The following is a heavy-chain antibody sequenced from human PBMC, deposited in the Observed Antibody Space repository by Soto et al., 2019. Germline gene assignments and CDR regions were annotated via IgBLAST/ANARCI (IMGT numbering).Heavy chain of an antibody. J-gene: IGHJ6*02. CDR2: MNPNSGNT. CDR1: GYTFTSYD. V-gene: IGHV1-8*01. D-gene: IGHD2-15*01. CDR3: ARVGGYCSGGTCFPSYYYGMDV. Sequence: SVKVSCKASGYTFTSYDINWVRQATGQGLEWMGWMNPNSGNTGYAQKFQGRVTMTRNTSISTAYMELSSLRSEDTAVYYCARVGGYCSGGTCFPSYYYGMDVWGQGTTVTVSS.